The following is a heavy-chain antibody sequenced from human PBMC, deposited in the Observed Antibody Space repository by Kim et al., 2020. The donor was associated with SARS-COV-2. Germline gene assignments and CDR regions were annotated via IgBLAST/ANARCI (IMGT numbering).Heavy chain of an antibody. J-gene: IGHJ3*02. CDR1: GFTFGNAW. D-gene: IGHD3-9*01. V-gene: IGHV3-15*01. Sequence: GGSLRLSCVASGFTFGNAWMSWVRQAPGKGLEWVGHIKSKTDGGTTDYAAPVKGRFTISRDDSKNTLYLQMNSLKTEDTAVYYCITPLRRDILTGYYAHDAFDMWGQGTMVTVSS. CDR3: ITPLRRDILTGYYAHDAFDM. CDR2: IKSKTDGGTT.